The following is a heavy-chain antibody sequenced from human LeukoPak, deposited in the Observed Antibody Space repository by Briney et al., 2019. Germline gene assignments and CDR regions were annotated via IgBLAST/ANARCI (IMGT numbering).Heavy chain of an antibody. Sequence: GGSLRHSCAASGFTFSNAWMSWVRQAPGKGLEWVAGISYDGSNKYYADSVKGRFTISRDNSKNTLYLQMNSLRAEDTAVYYCAKVVGVYYYDSSGYFDYWGQGTLVTVSS. V-gene: IGHV3-30*18. CDR2: ISYDGSNK. D-gene: IGHD3-22*01. CDR3: AKVVGVYYYDSSGYFDY. J-gene: IGHJ4*02. CDR1: GFTFSNAW.